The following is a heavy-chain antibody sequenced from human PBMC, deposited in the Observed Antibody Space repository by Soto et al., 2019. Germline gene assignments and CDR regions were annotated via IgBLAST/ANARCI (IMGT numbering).Heavy chain of an antibody. CDR3: TRVFSSSYHYFDY. CDR1: GFTVSSYH. D-gene: IGHD6-13*01. V-gene: IGHV3-66*01. CDR2: IYSAGSA. Sequence: GGSLRLSCAASGFTVSSYHMSWVRQAPGKGLEWVSIIYSAGSADFADSVKGRFTISRDNSKNTLYLQMSSLRAEDTAVYYCTRVFSSSYHYFDYWGQGTLVTVSS. J-gene: IGHJ4*02.